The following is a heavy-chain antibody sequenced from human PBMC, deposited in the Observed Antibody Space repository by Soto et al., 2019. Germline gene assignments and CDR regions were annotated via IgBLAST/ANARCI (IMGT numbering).Heavy chain of an antibody. CDR2: ISYDGSNK. Sequence: QVKLVESGGGVVQPGRSLRLACAAPGFTFSSYGMHWVRQAPGKGLAWVAVISYDGSNKYYADSVKGRFTIARDNSKNTLYLQMSSLRAEDTAVYYCVKDGSSGWPYYYGLDVWGQGTSVTVSS. CDR3: VKDGSSGWPYYYGLDV. D-gene: IGHD6-19*01. CDR1: GFTFSSYG. J-gene: IGHJ6*02. V-gene: IGHV3-30*18.